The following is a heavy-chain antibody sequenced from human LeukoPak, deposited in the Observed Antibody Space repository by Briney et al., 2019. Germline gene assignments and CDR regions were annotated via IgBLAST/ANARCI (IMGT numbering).Heavy chain of an antibody. V-gene: IGHV4-59*11. CDR3: ARENYGYFDP. D-gene: IGHD4-17*01. Sequence: PSETLSLTCTASGGSIRSQYWSWIRQSPGKGLEWIGYIHYSGGTNYNPSLKSRVTISVDTSMNHFSLKLSSVTAADTAVYYCARENYGYFDPWGQGTLVTVSS. CDR2: IHYSGGT. J-gene: IGHJ5*02. CDR1: GGSIRSQY.